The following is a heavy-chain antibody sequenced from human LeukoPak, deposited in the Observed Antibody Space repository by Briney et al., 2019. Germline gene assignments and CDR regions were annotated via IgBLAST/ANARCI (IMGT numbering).Heavy chain of an antibody. D-gene: IGHD6-19*01. CDR1: GFTFSSYS. J-gene: IGHJ3*02. CDR2: ISSSSSYI. Sequence: GGSLRLSCAASGFTFSSYSMNWVRQAPGKWLEWVSSISSSSSYIYYADSVKGRFTISRDNAKNSLYLQMNSLRAEDTAVYYCASSGWSRDAFDIWGQGTMVTVSS. CDR3: ASSGWSRDAFDI. V-gene: IGHV3-21*01.